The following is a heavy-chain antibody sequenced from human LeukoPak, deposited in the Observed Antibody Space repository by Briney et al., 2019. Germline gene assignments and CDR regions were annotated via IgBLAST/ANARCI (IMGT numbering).Heavy chain of an antibody. V-gene: IGHV4-38-2*02. D-gene: IGHD5-18*01. CDR2: IYRRGTT. J-gene: IGHJ6*03. CDR3: ARHKYSYGYNYYYYMDV. CDR1: GYSISSGYY. Sequence: SETLSLTCTVSGYSISSGYYWGWIRQPPGKGLEWIGSIYRRGTTYYTPSLKSRVTISVDTSKNQFSLKLSSVTAADTAVYYCARHKYSYGYNYYYYMDVWGKGTTVTVSS.